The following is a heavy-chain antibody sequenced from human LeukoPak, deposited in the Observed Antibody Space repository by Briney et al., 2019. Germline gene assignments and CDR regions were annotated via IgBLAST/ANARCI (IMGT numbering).Heavy chain of an antibody. CDR3: ARATTVTKVAAWRNWFDP. V-gene: IGHV1-69*01. Sequence: SVKVSCKASGGTFSSYAISWVRQAPGQGLEWKGGIIPIFGTANYAQKFQGRVTITADESTSTAYMELSSLRSEDTAVYYCARATTVTKVAAWRNWFDPWGQGTLVTVSS. D-gene: IGHD4-17*01. CDR2: IIPIFGTA. J-gene: IGHJ5*02. CDR1: GGTFSSYA.